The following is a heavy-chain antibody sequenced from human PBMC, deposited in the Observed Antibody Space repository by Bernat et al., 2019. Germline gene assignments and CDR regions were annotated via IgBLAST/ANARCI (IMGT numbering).Heavy chain of an antibody. CDR3: TTPLFKTTNY. V-gene: IGHV3-15*01. CDR2: IKTTTDGGTS. CDR1: GFTFSNAW. Sequence: EVQLVESGGGLVKPGGSLRLSCAASGFTFSNAWMSWVRQAPGKGLEWVGRIKTTTDGGTSDYAAPVNGRFTISRDDSKNTLYLQMNSLKIEDTAVYYCTTPLFKTTNYWGQGTLVTVSS. J-gene: IGHJ4*02. D-gene: IGHD1-1*01.